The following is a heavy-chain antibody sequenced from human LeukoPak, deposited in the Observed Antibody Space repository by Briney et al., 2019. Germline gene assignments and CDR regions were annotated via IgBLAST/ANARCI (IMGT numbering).Heavy chain of an antibody. CDR3: ARDGYYYDSGPFDY. CDR2: IYHSGST. CDR1: GGSISSGGYY. J-gene: IGHJ4*02. V-gene: IGHV4-30-2*01. Sequence: PSETLSLTCTVSGGSISSGGYYWSWIRQPPGKGLEWIGYIYHSGSTYYNPSLKSRVTISVDTSKNQFSLKLSSVTAADTAVYYCARDGYYYDSGPFDYWGQGTLVTVSS. D-gene: IGHD3-22*01.